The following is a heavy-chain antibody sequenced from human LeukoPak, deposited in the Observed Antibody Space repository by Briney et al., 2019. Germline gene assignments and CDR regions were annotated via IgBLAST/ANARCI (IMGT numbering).Heavy chain of an antibody. Sequence: GESLKISCKTSGYTFAIYWIGWVRQVPGKGLEWMGIIYPGDSDTRYSPSFQGQVTISADKSISTAYLQWSSLKASDTAMYYCARLYYYDRGGYYGDYWGQGTLVTVSS. D-gene: IGHD3-22*01. CDR2: IYPGDSDT. CDR1: GYTFAIYW. J-gene: IGHJ4*02. V-gene: IGHV5-51*01. CDR3: ARLYYYDRGGYYGDY.